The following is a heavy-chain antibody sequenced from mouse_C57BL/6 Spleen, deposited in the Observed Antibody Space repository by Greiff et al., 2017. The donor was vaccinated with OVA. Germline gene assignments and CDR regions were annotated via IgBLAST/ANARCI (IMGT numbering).Heavy chain of an antibody. CDR1: GYTFTDYY. D-gene: IGHD1-1*01. J-gene: IGHJ1*03. Sequence: VQLKESGPVLVKPGASVKMSCKASGYTFTDYYMNWVKQSHGKSLEWIGVINPYNGGTSYNQKFKGKATLTVDKSSSTAYMELNSLTSEDSAVYYCAPITTVVATNWYFDVWGTGTTVTVSS. CDR3: APITTVVATNWYFDV. V-gene: IGHV1-19*01. CDR2: INPYNGGT.